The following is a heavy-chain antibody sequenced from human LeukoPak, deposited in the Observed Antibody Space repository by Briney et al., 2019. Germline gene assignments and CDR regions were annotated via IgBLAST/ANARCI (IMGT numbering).Heavy chain of an antibody. CDR1: GFTFSSYE. CDR3: AREGVGATSDY. Sequence: GGSLRLSCAASGFTFSSYEMNWVRQAPGKGLEWVSYISSSGSTIYYADSGKGRFTISRDNAKNSLYLQMNSLRAEDTAVYYCAREGVGATSDYWGQGTLVTVSS. D-gene: IGHD1-26*01. V-gene: IGHV3-48*03. CDR2: ISSSGSTI. J-gene: IGHJ4*02.